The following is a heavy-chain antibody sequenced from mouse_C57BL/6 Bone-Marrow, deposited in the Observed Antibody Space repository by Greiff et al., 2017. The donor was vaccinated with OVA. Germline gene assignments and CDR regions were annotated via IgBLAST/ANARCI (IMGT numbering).Heavy chain of an antibody. J-gene: IGHJ2*01. D-gene: IGHD1-1*01. Sequence: EVQLQESGPELVKPGASVKISCKASGYSFTGYYMHWVKQSHGNILDWIGYIYPYNGVSSYNQKFTGHATLTLDKSSSTSYMELRSLTSEDSAVYYCARSHYYGSSYVDYWGQGTTLTVSS. CDR1: GYSFTGYY. V-gene: IGHV1-31*01. CDR2: IYPYNGVS. CDR3: ARSHYYGSSYVDY.